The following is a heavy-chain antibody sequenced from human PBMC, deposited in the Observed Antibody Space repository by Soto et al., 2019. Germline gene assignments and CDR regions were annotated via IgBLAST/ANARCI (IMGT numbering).Heavy chain of an antibody. CDR3: AKDVDVAMVTDFDY. D-gene: IGHD5-18*01. V-gene: IGHV3-23*01. J-gene: IGHJ4*02. CDR2: ISGSGVTT. Sequence: EVALLESGGGLVQPGGSLRLSCAASGFTFSSYGMSWVRQAPGKGLEWVSGISGSGVTTYHADSVKGRFTISRDNYKNTLYLQMNSLRAEDTAVYYCAKDVDVAMVTDFDYWGQGTLVTVSS. CDR1: GFTFSSYG.